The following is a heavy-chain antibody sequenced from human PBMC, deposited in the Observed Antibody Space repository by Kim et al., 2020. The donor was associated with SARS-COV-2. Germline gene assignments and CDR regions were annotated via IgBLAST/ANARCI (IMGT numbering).Heavy chain of an antibody. CDR1: GYTFTSYG. CDR2: ISAYNGNT. D-gene: IGHD1-26*01. J-gene: IGHJ3*02. CDR3: ARVPPRELFNAFDI. V-gene: IGHV1-18*04. Sequence: ASVKVSCKASGYTFTSYGISWVRQAPGQGLEWMGWISAYNGNTNYAQKLQGRVTMTTDTSTSTAYMELRSLRSDDTAVYYCARVPPRELFNAFDIWGQGTMVTVSS.